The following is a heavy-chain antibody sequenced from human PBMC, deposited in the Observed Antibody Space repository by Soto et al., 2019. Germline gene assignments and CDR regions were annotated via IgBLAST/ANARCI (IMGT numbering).Heavy chain of an antibody. V-gene: IGHV1-8*02. CDR3: TGGAAVAGKPWADFDY. CDR1: GYTFTSYD. CDR2: MNPNNGKA. Sequence: QVQLVQSGAEVKKPGASVKVSCKASGYTFTSYDINWVRQAAGQGLEWMGWMNPNNGKAGYAQKFQGRVTMTRDTSISTAYMELRSLRSDDTAVYYCTGGAAVAGKPWADFDYWGQGTLVTVSS. D-gene: IGHD6-19*01. J-gene: IGHJ4*02.